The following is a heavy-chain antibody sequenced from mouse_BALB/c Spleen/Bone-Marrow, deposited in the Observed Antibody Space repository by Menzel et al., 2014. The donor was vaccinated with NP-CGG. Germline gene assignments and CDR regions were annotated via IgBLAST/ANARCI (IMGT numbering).Heavy chain of an antibody. CDR3: TRQYGSYYAMEY. J-gene: IGHJ4*01. V-gene: IGHV1-69*02. D-gene: IGHD1-1*02. CDR1: GYTFTSYW. Sequence: VQLQQSGAELVSPCASEQVSCNASGYTFTSYWINWVKQMPGQGLEWIGNIYPTDSYTNYNQNCKHKATLTVDKSYSREDMQLSSQTSDDSAIYCCTRQYGSYYAMEYWGHGTSVPIYS. CDR2: IYPTDSYT.